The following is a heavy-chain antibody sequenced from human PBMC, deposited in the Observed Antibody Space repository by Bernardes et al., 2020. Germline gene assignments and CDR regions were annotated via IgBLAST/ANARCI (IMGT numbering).Heavy chain of an antibody. CDR1: GYSFTSYW. Sequence: GASLKISCKGSGYSFTSYWIGWVRQMPGKGLEWMGIIYPGDSDTRYSPSFQGQVTISADKSISTAYLQWSSLKASDTAMYYCARGGWLPVHYYYYYGMDVWGQRTTVTVSS. J-gene: IGHJ6*02. V-gene: IGHV5-51*01. CDR2: IYPGDSDT. D-gene: IGHD5-12*01. CDR3: ARGGWLPVHYYYYYGMDV.